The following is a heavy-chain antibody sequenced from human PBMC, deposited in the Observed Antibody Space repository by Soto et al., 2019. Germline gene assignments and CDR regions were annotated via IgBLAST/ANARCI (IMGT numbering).Heavy chain of an antibody. CDR1: GGSISSYY. Sequence: SETLSLTCTVSGGSISSYYWSWIRQPPGKGLEWIGYIYYSGSTNYNPSLKSRVTISVDTSKNQFSLKLSSVTAADTAVYYCARGGRYLGYYYGMDVWGQGTTVTVSS. CDR2: IYYSGST. D-gene: IGHD1-26*01. V-gene: IGHV4-59*01. CDR3: ARGGRYLGYYYGMDV. J-gene: IGHJ6*02.